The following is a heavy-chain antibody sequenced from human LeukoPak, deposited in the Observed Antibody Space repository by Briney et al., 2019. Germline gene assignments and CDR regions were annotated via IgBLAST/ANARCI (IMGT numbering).Heavy chain of an antibody. CDR1: GGTFSSYV. J-gene: IGHJ6*03. D-gene: IGHD3-22*01. Sequence: GSSVKVSCKASGGTFSSYVIRWVGPAAGQGLAWMGGIIPIFGTENYAQKFQGRVTITTDESTSTAYMELSSLRSEDTAVYYCASLRYNSSGYKIPNYYYYYMDVWGKGTTVTVSS. V-gene: IGHV1-69*05. CDR2: IIPIFGTE. CDR3: ASLRYNSSGYKIPNYYYYYMDV.